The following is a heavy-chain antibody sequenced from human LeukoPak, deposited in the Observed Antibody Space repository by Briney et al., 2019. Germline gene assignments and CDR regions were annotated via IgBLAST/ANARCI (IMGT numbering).Heavy chain of an antibody. D-gene: IGHD6-19*01. Sequence: SETLSLTCTVSGGSISSSSYHWGWIRQPPGKGLEWIGSIYYSGSTYYNPSLKSRVTISVDTSKNQFSLKLSSVTAADTAVYYCARVHSSGGPDAIDIWGQGTMVTVSS. CDR2: IYYSGST. J-gene: IGHJ3*02. CDR3: ARVHSSGGPDAIDI. V-gene: IGHV4-39*01. CDR1: GGSISSSSYH.